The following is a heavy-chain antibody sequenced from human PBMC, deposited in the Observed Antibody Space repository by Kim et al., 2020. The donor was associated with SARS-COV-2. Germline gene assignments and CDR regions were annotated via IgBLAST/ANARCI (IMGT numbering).Heavy chain of an antibody. V-gene: IGHV4-31*03. CDR1: GGSISSGGYY. J-gene: IGHJ3*02. CDR2: IYYSGST. CDR3: ARAQGRTIFGVVIIVNALDI. D-gene: IGHD3-3*01. Sequence: SETLSLTCTVSGGSISSGGYYWSWIRQHPGKGLEWIGYIYYSGSTYYNPSLKSRVTISVDTSKNQFSLKLSSVTAADTAVYYCARAQGRTIFGVVIIVNALDIWGQGTMVTVFS.